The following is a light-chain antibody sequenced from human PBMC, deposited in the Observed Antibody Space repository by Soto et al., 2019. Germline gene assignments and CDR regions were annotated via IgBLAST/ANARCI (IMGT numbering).Light chain of an antibody. J-gene: IGLJ3*02. V-gene: IGLV1-44*01. CDR2: SNN. CDR1: RSNIGSNT. CDR3: ASWEDSLNGWV. Sequence: QSVLTQPPSASGTPGQRVTISCSGSRSNIGSNTVSWYQQFPGTAPKLLIYSNNHRTSGVPDRFSGSKSGTSASLAISGLQSEDEADYYCASWEDSLNGWVFGGGTTLTVL.